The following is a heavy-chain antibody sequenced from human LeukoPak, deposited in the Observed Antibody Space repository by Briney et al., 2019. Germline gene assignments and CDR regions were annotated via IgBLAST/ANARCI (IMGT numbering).Heavy chain of an antibody. J-gene: IGHJ4*02. D-gene: IGHD4-17*01. CDR3: ARDLEYGATDY. CDR2: INPSGGST. Sequence: GASVKVSCKASGYTFTSYYVHWARQAPGQGLEWMGIINPSGGSTSYAQKFQGRVTMTRDTSTSTVYMELSSLRSEDTAVYYCARDLEYGATDYWGQGTLVTVSS. CDR1: GYTFTSYY. V-gene: IGHV1-46*01.